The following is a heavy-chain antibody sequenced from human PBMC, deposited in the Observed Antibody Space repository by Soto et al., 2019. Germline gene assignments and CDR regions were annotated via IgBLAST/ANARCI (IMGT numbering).Heavy chain of an antibody. D-gene: IGHD3-10*01. Sequence: QVQLQESGPGLVKPSETLSLTCTVSGGSISSYYWSWIRQPPGKGLEWIGYIYYSGSTNYNPSLKSRVTISVDTSKNQFSLKLSSVTAADTAVYYCARVRGDGFADYWGQGTLVTVSS. CDR1: GGSISSYY. CDR2: IYYSGST. J-gene: IGHJ4*02. V-gene: IGHV4-59*01. CDR3: ARVRGDGFADY.